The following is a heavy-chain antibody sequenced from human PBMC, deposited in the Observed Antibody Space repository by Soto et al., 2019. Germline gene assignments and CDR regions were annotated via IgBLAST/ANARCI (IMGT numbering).Heavy chain of an antibody. CDR2: INHSGST. CDR3: ARFKSYYYYGMDV. V-gene: IGHV4-34*01. CDR1: GGSFSGYY. Sequence: SETLSLTXAVYGGSFSGYYWSWIRQPPGKGLEWNGEINHSGSTNYNPSLKSRVTISVDTSKNQLSLKLSSVTAADTAVYYCARFKSYYYYGMDVWGQGTTVTV. J-gene: IGHJ6*02.